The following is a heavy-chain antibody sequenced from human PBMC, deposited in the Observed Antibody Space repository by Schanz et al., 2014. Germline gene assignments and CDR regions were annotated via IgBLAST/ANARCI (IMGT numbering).Heavy chain of an antibody. D-gene: IGHD6-13*01. J-gene: IGHJ4*01. CDR3: AREQIMAAAGLVDY. V-gene: IGHV3-23*01. Sequence: EVQLLDSGGGLVQPGGSLRLSCAASGFTFSTYAMSWVRQASGKGLEYVSAITRSGGGTYYSDSVKGRFTISRENAKNSLYLQMNSLRAGDTAVYYCAREQIMAAAGLVDYWGHGTLVTVSS. CDR2: ITRSGGGT. CDR1: GFTFSTYA.